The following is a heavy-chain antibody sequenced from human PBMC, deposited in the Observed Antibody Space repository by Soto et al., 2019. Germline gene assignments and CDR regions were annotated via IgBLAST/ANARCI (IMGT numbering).Heavy chain of an antibody. CDR1: GFDFGSFG. CDR3: SADHPHTAIGWPV. J-gene: IGHJ6*02. V-gene: IGHV1-58*02. CDR2: IVVASGRT. Sequence: PSVKVSCKASGFDFGSFGIQFLRQTRGRGLEWIGWIVVASGRTNYARQFQGRVAFSRDMSSTTAYMDLYDLKSDDTAVYFCSADHPHTAIGWPVWGQGTTVTVSS.